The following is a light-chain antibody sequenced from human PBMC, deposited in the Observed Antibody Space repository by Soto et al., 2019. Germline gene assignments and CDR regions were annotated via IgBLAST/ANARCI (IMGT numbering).Light chain of an antibody. J-gene: IGKJ5*01. CDR1: QSVSSY. CDR2: DAS. Sequence: EIVLTQSPATLSLSPWERYTLSCRASQSVSSYLAWYQQKPGQAPRLLIYDASNRATGIPARFSGSGSGTDFTLTISSLEPEDFAVYYCQQRSNWQITFGQGTRLEIK. CDR3: QQRSNWQIT. V-gene: IGKV3-11*01.